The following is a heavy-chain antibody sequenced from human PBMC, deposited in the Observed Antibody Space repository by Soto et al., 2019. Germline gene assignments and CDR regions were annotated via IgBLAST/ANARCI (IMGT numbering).Heavy chain of an antibody. V-gene: IGHV1-18*01. CDR1: GYTFTTYD. CDR2: ISAYNGNT. Sequence: QVQLVQSGGEVKKPGASGKVSCKASGYTFTTYDLSWVRQAPGQGLEWMGWISAYNGNTNYAQNLQGRVTMTTDTSTSTAYMELRSLRSDDTAVYYCARVIGYYSHMDVWGQGTTVTVSS. D-gene: IGHD3-22*01. J-gene: IGHJ6*02. CDR3: ARVIGYYSHMDV.